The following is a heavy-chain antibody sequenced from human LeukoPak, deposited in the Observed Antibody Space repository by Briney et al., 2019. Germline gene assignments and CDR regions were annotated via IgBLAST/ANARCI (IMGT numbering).Heavy chain of an antibody. CDR3: ARGLGLTDYSSSASFDY. D-gene: IGHD6-6*01. Sequence: GASVKVSCKASGGTFSSYAISWVRQAPGQGLEWMGGIIPIFGTANYAQKFQGRVTITADESTSTAYMELSSLRSEDTAVYYCARGLGLTDYSSSASFDYWGQGTLVTVSS. CDR2: IIPIFGTA. CDR1: GGTFSSYA. J-gene: IGHJ4*02. V-gene: IGHV1-69*13.